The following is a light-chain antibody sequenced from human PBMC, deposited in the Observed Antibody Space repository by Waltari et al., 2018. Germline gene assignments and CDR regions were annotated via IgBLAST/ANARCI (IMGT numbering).Light chain of an antibody. Sequence: EIVLTQSPATLSLSPGERATLSCRASQSVSNNLAWHQQKPGQAPRLLIYDASNRATGIPARFSGGGSGTDFTLTISSLEPEDFAVYYCQQRSNRPPTFGPGTKVDIK. V-gene: IGKV3-11*01. CDR1: QSVSNN. CDR3: QQRSNRPPT. CDR2: DAS. J-gene: IGKJ3*01.